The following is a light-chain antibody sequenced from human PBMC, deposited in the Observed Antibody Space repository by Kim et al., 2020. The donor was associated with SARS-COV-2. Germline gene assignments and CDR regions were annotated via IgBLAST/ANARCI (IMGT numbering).Light chain of an antibody. CDR2: LNSDGSH. J-gene: IGLJ3*02. CDR1: SGHSSYA. V-gene: IGLV4-69*01. CDR3: QTWGTGINWV. Sequence: QLVLTQSPSASASLGASVKLTCTLSSGHSSYAIAWHQQQPEKGPRYLMKLNSDGSHSKGGGIPDRFSGSSSGAERYLTISSLQSEDEADYYCQTWGTGINWVFGGGTQLTVL.